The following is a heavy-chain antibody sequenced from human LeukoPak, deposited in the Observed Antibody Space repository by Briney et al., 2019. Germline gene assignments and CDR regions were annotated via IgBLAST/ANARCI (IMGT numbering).Heavy chain of an antibody. CDR1: GFTFGSYG. CDR3: ARWDISAADIDY. D-gene: IGHD6-13*01. V-gene: IGHV3-33*01. J-gene: IGHJ4*02. Sequence: PGRSLRLSCAASGFTFGSYGMHWVRQSPGKGLEWVAVIRFDGSHVYYGDSVKGRFTISRDNSKKTLFLQMDSLRAEDTAVYYCARWDISAADIDYWGQGTLVTVSA. CDR2: IRFDGSHV.